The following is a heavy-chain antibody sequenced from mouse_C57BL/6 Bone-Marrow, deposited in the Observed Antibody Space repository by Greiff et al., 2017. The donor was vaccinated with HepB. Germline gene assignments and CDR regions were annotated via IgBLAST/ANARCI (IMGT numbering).Heavy chain of an antibody. CDR3: AREDYDYYAMDY. Sequence: QVQLKQPGAELVMPGASVKLSCKASGYTFTSYWMRWVKQRPGQGLEWIGEIDPSDSYTNYNQKFKGKSPLTVDKSSSTAYMQLSSLTSEDSAVYYCAREDYDYYAMDYWGQGTSVTVSS. CDR2: IDPSDSYT. V-gene: IGHV1-69*01. CDR1: GYTFTSYW. J-gene: IGHJ4*01. D-gene: IGHD2-4*01.